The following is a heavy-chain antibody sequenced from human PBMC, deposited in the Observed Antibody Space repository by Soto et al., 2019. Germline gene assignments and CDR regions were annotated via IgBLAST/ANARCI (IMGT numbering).Heavy chain of an antibody. CDR2: IGTAGDT. V-gene: IGHV3-13*01. Sequence: GGSLRLSCAASGFTFSSYDMHWVRQATGKGLEWVSAIGTAGDTYYPGSLKGRFTISRENAKNSLYLQMNSLEAGDTAVYYCARGDCSSTSCSDPNPQNWFDPWGQGTLVTVSS. CDR3: ARGDCSSTSCSDPNPQNWFDP. CDR1: GFTFSSYD. J-gene: IGHJ5*02. D-gene: IGHD2-2*01.